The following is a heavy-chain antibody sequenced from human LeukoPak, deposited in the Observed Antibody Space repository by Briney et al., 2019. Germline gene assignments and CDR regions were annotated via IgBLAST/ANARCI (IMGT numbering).Heavy chain of an antibody. Sequence: SETLSLTCTVSGGSISSASYYWDWIRQPPGKGLEWIGSISYTGSTYYSPSLKSRVIISVDRSKNQFSLKLSSVTAADTAVYFCARHYGDSAARYGMDVWGQGTTVTVPS. V-gene: IGHV4-39*01. J-gene: IGHJ6*02. CDR3: ARHYGDSAARYGMDV. CDR2: ISYTGST. CDR1: GGSISSASYY. D-gene: IGHD4-17*01.